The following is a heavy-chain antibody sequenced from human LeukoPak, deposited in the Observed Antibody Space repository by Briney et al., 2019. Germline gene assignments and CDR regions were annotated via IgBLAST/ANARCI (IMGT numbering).Heavy chain of an antibody. CDR1: GFTFSSYS. CDR2: ISSGGSTV. V-gene: IGHV3-48*01. J-gene: IGHJ4*02. D-gene: IGHD3-10*01. Sequence: GGSLRLSCKASGFTFSSYSMNWVRQAPGQGLEWISYISSGGSTVYYADSVKGRFTVSRDNAENALFLQMNSPRAEDTAVYYCARDMRGGFSSGGADCWGQGPLVTVSS. CDR3: ARDMRGGFSSGGADC.